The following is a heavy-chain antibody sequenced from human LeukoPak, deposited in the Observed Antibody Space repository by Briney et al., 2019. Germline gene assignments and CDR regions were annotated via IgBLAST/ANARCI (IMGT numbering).Heavy chain of an antibody. CDR3: ARRNHYFYYMDV. Sequence: SETLSLTCIVSGGSISTYYWSWIRQSPVKGLEWIGYIFPSVSAFYNPSLESRVTISLDTSENHFSLTWTSVTAADTAVYYCARRNHYFYYMDVWGKGTTVTVSS. J-gene: IGHJ6*03. CDR2: IFPSVSA. CDR1: GGSISTYY. V-gene: IGHV4-4*09.